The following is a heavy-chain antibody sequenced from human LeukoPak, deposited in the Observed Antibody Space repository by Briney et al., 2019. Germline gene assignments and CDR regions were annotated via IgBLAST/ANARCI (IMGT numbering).Heavy chain of an antibody. CDR1: GYTFTSYG. CDR3: ARAPLGATNFDY. J-gene: IGHJ4*02. CDR2: ISAYNGNT. Sequence: ASVKVSCKASGYTFTSYGISWVRQAPGQGLEWMGWISAYNGNTNYAQKLQGRVTMTTDTSTSTAYMELRSLRSDDAAVYYCARAPLGATNFDYWGQGTLVTVSS. D-gene: IGHD1-26*01. V-gene: IGHV1-18*01.